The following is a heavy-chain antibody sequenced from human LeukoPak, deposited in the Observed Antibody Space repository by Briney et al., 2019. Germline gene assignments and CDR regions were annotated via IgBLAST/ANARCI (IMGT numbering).Heavy chain of an antibody. Sequence: QPGGSLRLSCAASGFTFSSYAMSWVRQAPGKGLEWVSAISGSGGSTFYADSVKGRFTISRDNPKNMLYLQMNSLRAEDTAVYYCAKDLMETAGRYFDFWGQGALVTVSS. CDR2: ISGSGGST. CDR1: GFTFSSYA. D-gene: IGHD5-18*01. CDR3: AKDLMETAGRYFDF. J-gene: IGHJ4*02. V-gene: IGHV3-23*01.